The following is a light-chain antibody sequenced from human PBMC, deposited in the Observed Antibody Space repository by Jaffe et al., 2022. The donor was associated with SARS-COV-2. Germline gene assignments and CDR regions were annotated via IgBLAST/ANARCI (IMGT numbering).Light chain of an antibody. Sequence: QSALTQPASVSGSPGQSITISCTGTSSDVGGYNYVSWYQQHPGKAPKLMIYEVSNRPSGVPDRFSGSKSGNTASLTISGLQAEDEADYYCSSYTSSSTKGEVFGGGTKLTVL. V-gene: IGLV2-14*01. J-gene: IGLJ3*02. CDR1: SSDVGGYNY. CDR3: SSYTSSSTKGEV. CDR2: EVS.